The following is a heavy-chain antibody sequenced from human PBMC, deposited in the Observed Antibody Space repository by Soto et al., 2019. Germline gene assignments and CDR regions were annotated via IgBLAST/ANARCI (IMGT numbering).Heavy chain of an antibody. Sequence: HPGGSLRLSCAAPGFTFSSYAMHWVRQAPGKGLEWVAVISYDGSNKYYADSVKGRFTISRDNSKNTLYLQMNSLRLEDSGVYYYSKPRASLQWPPFDPWGHGTLVTVSS. CDR1: GFTFSSYA. D-gene: IGHD6-19*01. CDR2: ISYDGSNK. J-gene: IGHJ5*02. V-gene: IGHV3-30-3*02. CDR3: SKPRASLQWPPFDP.